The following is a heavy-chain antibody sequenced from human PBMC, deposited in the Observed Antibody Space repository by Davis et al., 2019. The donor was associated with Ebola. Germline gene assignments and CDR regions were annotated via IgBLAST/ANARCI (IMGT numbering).Heavy chain of an antibody. V-gene: IGHV3-21*04. CDR2: ISSSSSYI. D-gene: IGHD5-24*01. Sequence: GGSLRLSCAASGLTFSSYAMSWVRQAPGKGLEWVSSISSSSSYIYYADSVKGRFTISRDNAKNSLYLQMNSLKTEDTAVYYCTSSRDGYNYRDYWGQGTLVTVSS. CDR3: TSSRDGYNYRDY. J-gene: IGHJ4*02. CDR1: GLTFSSYA.